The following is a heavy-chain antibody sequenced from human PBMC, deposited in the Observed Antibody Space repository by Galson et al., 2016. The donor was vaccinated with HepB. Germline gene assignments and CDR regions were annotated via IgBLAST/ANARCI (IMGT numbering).Heavy chain of an antibody. CDR3: ARARYPNHTSRPSWFDP. D-gene: IGHD1-14*01. Sequence: SETLSLTCAVYGGPFTGHYWSWIRQSPGKGLEWIGDIIHAANTNYNPSLSSRVTISVDTSKKQFSLKMSSLTAADTAVYYCARARYPNHTSRPSWFDPWGPGTLVTVSS. CDR2: IIHAANT. V-gene: IGHV4-34*12. J-gene: IGHJ5*02. CDR1: GGPFTGHY.